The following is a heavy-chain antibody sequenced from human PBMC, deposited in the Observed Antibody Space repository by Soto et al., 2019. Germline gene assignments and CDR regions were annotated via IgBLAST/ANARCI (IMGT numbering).Heavy chain of an antibody. Sequence: GGSLRLSCSASGFTFSSYAMHWVRQAPGKGLEYVSAISSNGGSTYYADSVKGRFTISRDNSKNTLYLQMSSLRAEDTAVYYCVNGRGDIVVVPAAKPGKQLPYYYYGMDVWGQGTTVTVSS. V-gene: IGHV3-64D*08. CDR3: VNGRGDIVVVPAAKPGKQLPYYYYGMDV. D-gene: IGHD2-2*02. CDR2: ISSNGGST. CDR1: GFTFSSYA. J-gene: IGHJ6*02.